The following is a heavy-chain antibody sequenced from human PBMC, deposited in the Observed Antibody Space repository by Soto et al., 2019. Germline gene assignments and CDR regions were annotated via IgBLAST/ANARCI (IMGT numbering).Heavy chain of an antibody. Sequence: GGSLRLACAASGFTFSGSAMHWVRQASGKGLEWVGRIRSKANSYATAYAASVKGRFTISRDDSKNTAYLQMNSLKTEDTAVYYCTRLRPAVAGPKGFDPWGQGTLVTVSS. CDR2: IRSKANSYAT. CDR1: GFTFSGSA. CDR3: TRLRPAVAGPKGFDP. V-gene: IGHV3-73*01. J-gene: IGHJ5*02. D-gene: IGHD6-19*01.